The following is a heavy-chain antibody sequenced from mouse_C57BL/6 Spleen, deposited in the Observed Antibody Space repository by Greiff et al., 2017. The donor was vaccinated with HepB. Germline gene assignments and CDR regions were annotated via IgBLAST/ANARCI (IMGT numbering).Heavy chain of an antibody. CDR3: ARHGSTTVVASYYFDY. CDR1: GFTFSSYG. D-gene: IGHD1-1*01. J-gene: IGHJ2*01. CDR2: ISSGGSYT. Sequence: EVQGVESGGDLVKPGGSLKLSCAASGFTFSSYGMSWVRQTPDKRLEWVATISSGGSYTYYPDSVKGRFTISRDNAKNTLYLQMSSLKSEDTAMYYCARHGSTTVVASYYFDYWGQGTTLTVSS. V-gene: IGHV5-6*01.